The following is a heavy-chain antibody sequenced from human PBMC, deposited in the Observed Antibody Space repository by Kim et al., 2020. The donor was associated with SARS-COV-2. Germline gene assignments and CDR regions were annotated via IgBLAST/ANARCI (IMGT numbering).Heavy chain of an antibody. V-gene: IGHV3-9*01. CDR2: INWNSDSI. J-gene: IGHJ4*02. D-gene: IGHD6-13*01. CDR1: GFTFGDYA. Sequence: GGSLRLSCAASGFTFGDYAMHWVRQAPGKGLEWVSGINWNSDSIGYADSVKGRFIISRDNAKNSLYLQMNSLTTEDTAFYYCGTSRWGHYAGNLQADYWGQGTLVTVSS. CDR3: GTSRWGHYAGNLQADY.